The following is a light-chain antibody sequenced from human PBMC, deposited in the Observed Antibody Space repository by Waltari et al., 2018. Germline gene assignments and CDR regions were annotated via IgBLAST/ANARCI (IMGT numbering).Light chain of an antibody. Sequence: ALTQPPSVSGSPGQSLTISRPALVTAVDDSVFLSWYQRQPGNAPRVIIYDVTNRPSGISHRFPASKPANTASLTISGLQPENERDYSGTSRALNVVVLFGGGTQVTV. J-gene: IGLJ2*01. V-gene: IGLV2-14*03. CDR1: VTAVDDSVF. CDR2: DVT. CDR3: TSRALNVVVL.